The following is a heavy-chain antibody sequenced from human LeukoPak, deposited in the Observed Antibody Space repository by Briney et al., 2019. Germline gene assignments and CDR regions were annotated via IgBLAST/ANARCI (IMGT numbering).Heavy chain of an antibody. CDR2: IRYDGSNK. CDR3: AKKVGQLLYYYYYMDV. CDR1: GFTFSSYG. J-gene: IGHJ6*03. V-gene: IGHV3-30*02. D-gene: IGHD2-2*01. Sequence: GGSLRLSCAASGFTFSSYGMQWVRQAPGKGLEWVAFIRYDGSNKYYADSVKGRFTISRDNSKNTLYLQMNSLRAEDTAVYYCAKKVGQLLYYYYYMDVWGKGTTVTVSS.